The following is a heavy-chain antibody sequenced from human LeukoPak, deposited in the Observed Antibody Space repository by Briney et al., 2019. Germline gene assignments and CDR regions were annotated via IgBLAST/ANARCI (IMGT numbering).Heavy chain of an antibody. J-gene: IGHJ4*02. D-gene: IGHD3-22*01. CDR3: ARGLPYISYDNSGYYGDY. CDR1: GYTFTSYD. Sequence: ASVKVSCKASGYTFTSYDINWVRQATPQGVEWMGWINPNSGNTGYAQKFQGRVTMTRNTSISTAYMELSSLRSEDTDVYYCARGLPYISYDNSGYYGDYWGQGTLVTVSS. V-gene: IGHV1-8*02. CDR2: INPNSGNT.